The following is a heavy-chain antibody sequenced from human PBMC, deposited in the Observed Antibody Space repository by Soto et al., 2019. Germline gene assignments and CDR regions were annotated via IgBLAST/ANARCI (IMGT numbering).Heavy chain of an antibody. CDR1: GFTFSSYE. V-gene: IGHV3-48*03. J-gene: IGHJ4*02. CDR3: ARNSSGWYGAFDY. D-gene: IGHD6-19*01. Sequence: GGSLRLSCAASGFTFSSYEMNWVRQAPGKGLEWVSYISSSGSTIYYADSVKGRFTISRDNAKNSLYLQMNSLRAEDTAVYYCARNSSGWYGAFDYWGQGNLVTVSS. CDR2: ISSSGSTI.